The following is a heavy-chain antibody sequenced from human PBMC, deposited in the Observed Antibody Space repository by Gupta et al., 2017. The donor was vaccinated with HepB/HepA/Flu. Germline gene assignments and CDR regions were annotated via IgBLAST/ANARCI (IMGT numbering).Heavy chain of an antibody. CDR3: AREGLRFPGPFAP. V-gene: IGHV4-39*02. CDR1: GGSSSSSTYY. J-gene: IGHJ5*02. Sequence: QLQLQESGPGLVKPSETLAVTCTVSGGSSSSSTYYWGWIRQPPGKGLEYIGTISHSGSTYYHPALKSRVTISVDTAQNQFSLKLRSVTAADSAVYYFAREGLRFPGPFAPGGQGTMVTVSS. D-gene: IGHD3-3*01. CDR2: ISHSGST.